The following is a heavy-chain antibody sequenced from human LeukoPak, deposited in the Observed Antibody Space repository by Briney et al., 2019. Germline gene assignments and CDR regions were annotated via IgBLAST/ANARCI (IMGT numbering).Heavy chain of an antibody. CDR2: IWYDGSNK. Sequence: PGRSLRLSCAASGCTFSSYGMHWVRQAPGKGLEWVAVIWYDGSNKYYADSVKGRFTISRDNSKNTLYLQMNSLRAEDTAVYYCAREGSPSYGMDVWGQGTTVTVSS. J-gene: IGHJ6*02. CDR1: GCTFSSYG. V-gene: IGHV3-33*01. CDR3: AREGSPSYGMDV.